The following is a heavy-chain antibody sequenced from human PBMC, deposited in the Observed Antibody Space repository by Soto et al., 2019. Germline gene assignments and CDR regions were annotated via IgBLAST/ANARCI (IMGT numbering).Heavy chain of an antibody. CDR1: GGTFSNYA. V-gene: IGHV1-69*01. Sequence: QVQLVQSGAEVKTPGSSVKVSCKASGGTFSNYAISWVRQAPGQGLEWMGGIIPIFDTADYAQRFPGRVTITADESTSTAYLELSSLTSGDTAVYYCARDMIPAAISYRYYALDVWGQGTTVTVSS. D-gene: IGHD2-2*01. J-gene: IGHJ6*02. CDR2: IIPIFDTA. CDR3: ARDMIPAAISYRYYALDV.